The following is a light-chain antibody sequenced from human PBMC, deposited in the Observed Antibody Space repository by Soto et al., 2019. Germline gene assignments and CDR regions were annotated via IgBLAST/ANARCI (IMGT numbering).Light chain of an antibody. CDR3: QHYNSYSEA. CDR2: KAS. CDR1: QTISSW. V-gene: IGKV1-5*03. Sequence: DIQMTQSHPILAGCVRDTATIPWRASQTISSWLAWYQQKPGKAPKLLIYKASTLKSGVPSRFSGSGSGTEFTLTISSLQPDDFATYYCQHYNSYSEAFGQGTKVDI. J-gene: IGKJ1*01.